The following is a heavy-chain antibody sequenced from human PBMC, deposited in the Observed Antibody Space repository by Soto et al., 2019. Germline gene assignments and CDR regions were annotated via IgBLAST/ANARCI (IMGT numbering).Heavy chain of an antibody. J-gene: IGHJ4*02. CDR1: GFTFSSYW. D-gene: IGHD3-9*01. CDR2: IKQDGSEK. V-gene: IGHV3-7*01. Sequence: GGSLRLSCAASGFTFSSYWMIWVRQAPGKGLEWVANIKQDGSEKYYVDSVKGRFTISRDNAKNSLYLQMNSLRAEDTAVYYCARAPGQYYDILTGYCFFDYWGQGTLVTVSS. CDR3: ARAPGQYYDILTGYCFFDY.